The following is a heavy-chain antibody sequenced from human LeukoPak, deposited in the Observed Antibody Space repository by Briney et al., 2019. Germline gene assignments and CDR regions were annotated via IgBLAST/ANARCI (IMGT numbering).Heavy chain of an antibody. J-gene: IGHJ4*02. CDR1: GINFADYA. CDR3: AKESGKFDY. Sequence: GGSLSLSCVVSGINFADYAMHGVRQPPGKGLDWVSLISSDGGSTFSADSVKGRFSISRDNSKNSLYLQMNSLRSEDTEMYYCAKESGKFDYWGQGTLVAVSS. V-gene: IGHV3-43*02. CDR2: ISSDGGST.